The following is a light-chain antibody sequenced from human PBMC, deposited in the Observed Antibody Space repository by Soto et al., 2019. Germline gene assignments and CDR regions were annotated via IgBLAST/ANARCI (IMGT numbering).Light chain of an antibody. V-gene: IGKV3-20*01. J-gene: IGKJ5*01. CDR2: GAF. Sequence: EIVLTQSPGTLSLSPGESATLSCRASQSIPNNNLAWYQQKPGQAPRLLFYGAFYRASGIPDRFSGSGSGTEFTLIISSLQSEDFAVYYCQQYNSWPPITFGQGTRLEIK. CDR3: QQYNSWPPIT. CDR1: QSIPNNN.